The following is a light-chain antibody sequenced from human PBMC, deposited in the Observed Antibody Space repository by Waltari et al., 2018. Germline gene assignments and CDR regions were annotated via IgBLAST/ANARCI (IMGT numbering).Light chain of an antibody. CDR3: SSRDSSGNHVM. Sequence: SSRLTQDPAVSVALGQTVRIPCQDDRLRNYFETWYQQKPGQAPLLVIYGKSNRPSGVPDRFSGSSSENTTSLTITGAQAEDEADYFCSSRDSSGNHVMFGGGTKLTVL. CDR1: RLRNYF. V-gene: IGLV3-19*01. CDR2: GKS. J-gene: IGLJ3*02.